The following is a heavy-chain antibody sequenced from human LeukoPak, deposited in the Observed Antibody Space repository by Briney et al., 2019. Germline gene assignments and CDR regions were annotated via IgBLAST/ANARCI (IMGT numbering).Heavy chain of an antibody. V-gene: IGHV1-2*02. D-gene: IGHD2-2*01. J-gene: IGHJ4*02. CDR2: INPNSGGT. CDR3: ARDDRYCSSTSCVGGFDY. CDR1: GYTFTGYY. Sequence: GASVKVSCKASGYTFTGYYMHWVRQAPGQGLEWMGWINPNSGGTNYAQKFQGRVTMTRDTSISTAYMELSRLRSDDTAVYYCARDDRYCSSTSCVGGFDYWGQGTLVTVSS.